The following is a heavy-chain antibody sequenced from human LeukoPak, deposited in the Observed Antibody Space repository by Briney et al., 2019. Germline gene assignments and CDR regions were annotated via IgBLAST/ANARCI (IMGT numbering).Heavy chain of an antibody. V-gene: IGHV4-4*02. CDR2: INHSGST. CDR3: ARDAATTDFYAFDI. D-gene: IGHD1-26*01. CDR1: GGSISSSNW. J-gene: IGHJ3*02. Sequence: SETLSLTCAVSGGSISSSNWWSWVRQPPGKGLEWIGEINHSGSTNYNPSLKSRVTISVDTSKNQFSLKLSSVTAADTAVYYCARDAATTDFYAFDIWGQGTMVTVSS.